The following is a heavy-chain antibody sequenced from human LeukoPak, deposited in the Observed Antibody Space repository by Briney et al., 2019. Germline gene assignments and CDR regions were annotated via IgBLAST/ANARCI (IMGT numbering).Heavy chain of an antibody. CDR2: IKQDGSEK. D-gene: IGHD3-10*01. V-gene: IGHV3-7*01. Sequence: NPGGSLRLSCAASGFTFSSYWMSWVRQAPGKGLEWVANIKQDGSEKYYVDSVKGRFTISRDNAKNSLYLQMNSLRAEDTAVYYCARDLGYYSSGSYRHWGQGTLVTVSS. CDR3: ARDLGYYSSGSYRH. J-gene: IGHJ4*02. CDR1: GFTFSSYW.